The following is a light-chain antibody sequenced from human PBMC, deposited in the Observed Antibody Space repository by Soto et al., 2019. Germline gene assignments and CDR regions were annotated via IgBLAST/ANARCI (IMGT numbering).Light chain of an antibody. CDR3: CFYAGVSSFG. CDR2: EGN. V-gene: IGLV2-23*03. J-gene: IGLJ1*01. CDR1: SSDVGGYNF. Sequence: SALTPPASRSGSPGQSITISCTGTSSDVGGYNFVSWYRQSPGEVPKLIIYEGNKRPSEVSDRFSASKSGNTASLTISGLQAEDEVDYYCCFYAGVSSFGFGDGTKVTVL.